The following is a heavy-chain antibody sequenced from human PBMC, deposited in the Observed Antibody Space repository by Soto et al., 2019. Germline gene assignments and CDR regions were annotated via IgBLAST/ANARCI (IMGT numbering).Heavy chain of an antibody. J-gene: IGHJ6*02. V-gene: IGHV4-34*01. D-gene: IGHD3-10*01. Sequence: SETLSLTCAVYGGSFSGYYWSWIRQPPGKGLEWIGEINHSGSTNYNPSLKSRVTISVDTSKNQFSLKLSSVTAADTAVYYCAGRNTMVRGVIMDYYYYGMDVWGQGTTGTVSS. CDR1: GGSFSGYY. CDR2: INHSGST. CDR3: AGRNTMVRGVIMDYYYYGMDV.